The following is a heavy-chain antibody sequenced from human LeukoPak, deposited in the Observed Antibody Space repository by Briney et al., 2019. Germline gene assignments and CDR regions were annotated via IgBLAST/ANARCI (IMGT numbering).Heavy chain of an antibody. CDR1: GFXFSNFA. D-gene: IGHD6-6*01. J-gene: IGHJ6*02. CDR2: ITDSAIST. V-gene: IGHV3-23*01. Sequence: GGSLRLSCAASGFXFSNFAMSWVRQAPGKGLEWVASITDSAISTYYADSGKGRFTISRDDSANTLFLQMNTLRAEDTAVYYCAKGHSTSSFNYYLMDVWGQGTTVTVSS. CDR3: AKGHSTSSFNYYLMDV.